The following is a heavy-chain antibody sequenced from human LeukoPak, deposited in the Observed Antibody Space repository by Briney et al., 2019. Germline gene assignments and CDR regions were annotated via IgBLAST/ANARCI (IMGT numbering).Heavy chain of an antibody. CDR2: ISYDGSNK. D-gene: IGHD5-12*01. Sequence: PGGSLRLSCAASGSTFSSYAMHWVRQAPGKGLEWVAVISYDGSNKYYADSVKGRFTISRDNSKNTLYLQMNSLRAEDTAVYYCAREGGYSGYDFDYWGQGTLVTVSS. J-gene: IGHJ4*02. CDR3: AREGGYSGYDFDY. CDR1: GSTFSSYA. V-gene: IGHV3-30-3*01.